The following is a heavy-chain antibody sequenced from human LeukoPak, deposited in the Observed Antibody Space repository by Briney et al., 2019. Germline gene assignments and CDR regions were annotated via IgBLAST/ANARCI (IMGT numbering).Heavy chain of an antibody. Sequence: SETLSLTCTVSGGSMSSHYWSWVRQPPGKALEWIGYISHGGQTLSNPSLSSRVTISVDTSNNQFSLKLTSVTAADTDVSFCARDTYYTSGTYYIDYFDSWGQGALVTVSS. J-gene: IGHJ4*02. CDR3: ARDTYYTSGTYYIDYFDS. V-gene: IGHV4-59*11. D-gene: IGHD3-10*01. CDR2: ISHGGQT. CDR1: GGSMSSHY.